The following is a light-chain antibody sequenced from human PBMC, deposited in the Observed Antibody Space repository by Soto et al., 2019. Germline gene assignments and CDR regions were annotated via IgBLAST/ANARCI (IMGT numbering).Light chain of an antibody. J-gene: IGKJ1*01. Sequence: DIQMTPSPSTLSASVGDRVIITCRASQSLSGWLAWYQQKPGKAPNLLIYKASSLKSGVPSRFSGSGSGTEFTLTISSLQPDDFATYYCQQYDTYWTFGQGTKVDIK. V-gene: IGKV1-5*03. CDR3: QQYDTYWT. CDR2: KAS. CDR1: QSLSGW.